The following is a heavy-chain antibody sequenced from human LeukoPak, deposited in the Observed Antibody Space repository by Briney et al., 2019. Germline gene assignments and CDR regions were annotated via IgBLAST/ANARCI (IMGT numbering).Heavy chain of an antibody. Sequence: ASVKVSCKASGYTFTGYYMHWVRQAPGQGLEWMGWINPNSGGSTSYAQKFQGRVTMTRDTSTSTVYMELSSLRSEDTAVYYCARAFLDGYNSFDYWGQGTLVIVSS. CDR1: GYTFTGYY. CDR3: ARAFLDGYNSFDY. CDR2: INPNSGGST. J-gene: IGHJ4*02. D-gene: IGHD5-24*01. V-gene: IGHV1-46*01.